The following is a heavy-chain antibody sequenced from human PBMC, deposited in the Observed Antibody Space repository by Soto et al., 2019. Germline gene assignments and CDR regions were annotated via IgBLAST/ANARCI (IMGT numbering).Heavy chain of an antibody. CDR3: ARESGEATATLDYYYFYMDV. CDR2: INPNGGVT. D-gene: IGHD5-12*01. V-gene: IGHV1-2*04. CDR1: GDSFNDYY. J-gene: IGHJ6*03. Sequence: QVQLVQSGAEVRKPGASVTVSCRSSGDSFNDYYIHWVRQAPGQGFEWMGWINPNGGVTKYAQKFQGWVSMTRDTSIRTVHMQLSRLRSDDTAVYYCARESGEATATLDYYYFYMDVWGTGTTVTVSS.